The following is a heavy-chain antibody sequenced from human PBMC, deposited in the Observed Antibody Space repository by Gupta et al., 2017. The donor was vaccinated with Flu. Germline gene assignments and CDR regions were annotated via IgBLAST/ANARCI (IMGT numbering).Heavy chain of an antibody. CDR2: INQDGSEK. V-gene: IGHV3-7*01. J-gene: IGHJ4*02. CDR1: GFTFSSYS. Sequence: VQPGGSLRLSRTVSGFTFSSYSMSWVRQAPGKGLEWVANINQDGSEKYSVDSVKGRFTISRDNARNSLVLQMNSLRGEDTAVYFCVRRIAESHTGGYFDYWGQGTLVSVSS. CDR3: VRRIAESHTGGYFDY. D-gene: IGHD5-18*01.